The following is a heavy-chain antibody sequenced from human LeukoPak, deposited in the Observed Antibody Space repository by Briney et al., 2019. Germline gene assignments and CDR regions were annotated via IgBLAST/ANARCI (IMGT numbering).Heavy chain of an antibody. V-gene: IGHV4-59*01. CDR3: AIEQPQYYMDV. CDR1: GGSISSYY. Sequence: SETLSLTCTVSGGSISSYYWSWIRQPPGKGLEWIGYIYYSGSTNYNPSLKSRVTISVDTSKNQFSLKLSSVTAADTAVYYCAIEQPQYYMDVLRKGTTVTVSS. J-gene: IGHJ6*03. D-gene: IGHD1-14*01. CDR2: IYYSGST.